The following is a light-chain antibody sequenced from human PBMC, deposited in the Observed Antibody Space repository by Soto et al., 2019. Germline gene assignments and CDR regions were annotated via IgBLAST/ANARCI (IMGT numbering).Light chain of an antibody. CDR1: SANIGENY. J-gene: IGLJ2*01. CDR2: TTS. CDR3: GTWDNSLSAVV. V-gene: IGLV1-51*02. Sequence: QSVLTQPPSVSAPPGQKVTISCSGSSANIGENYVSWYQQVPGTAPKLLIYTTSKRPSEIPARFSGSKSGTSATLDITGLQPGDEADYYCGTWDNSLSAVVFGGGTQLTVL.